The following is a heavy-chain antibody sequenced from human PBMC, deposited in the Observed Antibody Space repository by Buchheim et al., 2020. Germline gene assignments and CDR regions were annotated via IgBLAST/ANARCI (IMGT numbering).Heavy chain of an antibody. V-gene: IGHV3-23*01. J-gene: IGHJ4*02. D-gene: IGHD6-19*01. CDR2: ISSSGGNT. Sequence: EVQLLESGGGSVHPGGSLRLSCAASGFSSRSYAMSWVRQAPGTGLEWVPGISSSGGNTYYAESVKGRFTLSRDNSKNARDLQMNNLRVEDTALYYCAKPSSGWTSFDNWGRGTL. CDR3: AKPSSGWTSFDN. CDR1: GFSSRSYA.